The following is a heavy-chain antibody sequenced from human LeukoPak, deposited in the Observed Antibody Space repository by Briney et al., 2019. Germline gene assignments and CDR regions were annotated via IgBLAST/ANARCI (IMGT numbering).Heavy chain of an antibody. J-gene: IGHJ4*02. Sequence: ASVKVSCKPSGYTFTGYFMHWVRQAPGQGLEWMGWISAYNGNTNYAQKLQGRVTMTTDTSTSTAYMELRSLRSDDTAVYYCATRNDLYYFDYWGQGTLVTVSS. CDR3: ATRNDLYYFDY. CDR1: GYTFTGYF. V-gene: IGHV1-18*04. D-gene: IGHD1-1*01. CDR2: ISAYNGNT.